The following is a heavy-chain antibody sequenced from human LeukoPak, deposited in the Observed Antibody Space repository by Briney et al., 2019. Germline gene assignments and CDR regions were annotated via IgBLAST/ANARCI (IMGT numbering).Heavy chain of an antibody. J-gene: IGHJ5*02. CDR1: GISFSSHW. D-gene: IGHD6-13*01. Sequence: PGGSLRLSCAASGISFSSHWMHWVRQAPGKGLVWVAHISRDGSSTTYADSVKGRFTISRDNAKNTLYLQMNSLRAEDTAVYYCLRGIYTGTNWYMGQGWFDPWGQGTLSPSP. CDR3: LRGIYTGTNWYMGQGWFDP. CDR2: ISRDGSST. V-gene: IGHV3-74*01.